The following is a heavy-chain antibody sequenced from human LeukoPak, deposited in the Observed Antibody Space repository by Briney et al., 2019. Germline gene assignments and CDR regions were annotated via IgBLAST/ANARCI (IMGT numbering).Heavy chain of an antibody. Sequence: ASVKVSCKASGYTFTGYYMHWVRQAPGQRLEWMGWINPNSGGTNYAQKFQGRVTMTRDTSISTAYMELSRLRSDDTAVYYCARSGMYTNQYGMDVWGQGTTVTVSS. CDR2: INPNSGGT. D-gene: IGHD3-10*01. CDR1: GYTFTGYY. J-gene: IGHJ6*02. V-gene: IGHV1-2*02. CDR3: ARSGMYTNQYGMDV.